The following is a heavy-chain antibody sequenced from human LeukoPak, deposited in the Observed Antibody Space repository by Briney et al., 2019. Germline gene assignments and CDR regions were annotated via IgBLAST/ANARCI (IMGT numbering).Heavy chain of an antibody. Sequence: SGPTLVNPCQTSTLTCSFYATTLSRRALGVGLVRHPPRKAMGWRALSDWDDDKRYSPSLESRLTITKDTSKNQVVLAMTNMDPVDTATYYCAHSPLGHSYYYGAFDIWGQGTMVTVSS. CDR2: SDWDDDK. D-gene: IGHD5-18*01. CDR1: ATTLSRRALG. V-gene: IGHV2-5*02. J-gene: IGHJ3*02. CDR3: AHSPLGHSYYYGAFDI.